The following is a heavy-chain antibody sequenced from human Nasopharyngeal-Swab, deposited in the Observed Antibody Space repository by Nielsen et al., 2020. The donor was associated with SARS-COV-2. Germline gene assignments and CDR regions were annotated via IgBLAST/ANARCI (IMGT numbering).Heavy chain of an antibody. Sequence: RQAPGKGLEWIGYIYYSGSTNYNPSLRSRVTISVDTSKNQFSLKLSSVTAADTAVYYCARDMGESSGWPDPFDYWGQGTRVTVSS. V-gene: IGHV4-59*01. CDR2: IYYSGST. CDR3: ARDMGESSGWPDPFDY. D-gene: IGHD6-19*01. J-gene: IGHJ4*02.